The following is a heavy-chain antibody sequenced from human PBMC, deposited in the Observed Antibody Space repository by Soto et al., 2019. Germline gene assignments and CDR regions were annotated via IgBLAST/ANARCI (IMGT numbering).Heavy chain of an antibody. V-gene: IGHV1-46*03. CDR2: INPSGST. CDR3: ARVYCSGGRCYSIDD. CDR1: GYTFTSYY. J-gene: IGHJ4*02. Sequence: ASVKVSCKASGYTFTSYYMHWVRQAPGQGLEWMGIINPSGSTSYAQKFQGRVTMTRDTSTSTVYMELSSLRSEDTAVCYCARVYCSGGRCYSIDDWGQGTLVTVSS. D-gene: IGHD2-15*01.